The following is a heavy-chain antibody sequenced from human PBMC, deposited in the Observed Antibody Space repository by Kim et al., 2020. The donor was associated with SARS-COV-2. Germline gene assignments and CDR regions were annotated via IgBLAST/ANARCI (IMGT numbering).Heavy chain of an antibody. CDR2: INDSGIT. J-gene: IGHJ6*03. Sequence: SETLSLTCAVYSGSFGGYYWSWIRQAPGMALEWIGEINDSGITNYNPSLRSRVTMLADKSKNQFSLRMTSVNVADTAVYYCARGIAVVPEAPGYMDGWGNGTTVTVSS. D-gene: IGHD2-21*01. CDR3: ARGIAVVPEAPGYMDG. CDR1: SGSFGGYY. V-gene: IGHV4-34*01.